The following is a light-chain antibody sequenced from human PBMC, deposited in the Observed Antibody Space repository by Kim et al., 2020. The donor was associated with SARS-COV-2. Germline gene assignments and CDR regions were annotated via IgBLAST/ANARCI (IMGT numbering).Light chain of an antibody. V-gene: IGLV3-19*01. Sequence: GQKVRITCQGDSLRSYYASWYQQKPGQAPVLVIYGKNNRPSGIPDRFSGSSSGNTASLTITGAQAEDEADYYCNSRDSSGNHHVVFGGGTQLTVL. CDR2: GKN. J-gene: IGLJ2*01. CDR3: NSRDSSGNHHVV. CDR1: SLRSYY.